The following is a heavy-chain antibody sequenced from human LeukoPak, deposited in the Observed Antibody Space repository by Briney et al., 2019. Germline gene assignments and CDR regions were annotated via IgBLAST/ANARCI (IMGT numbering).Heavy chain of an antibody. CDR1: VGSFSGYY. Sequence: SETLSLTCAVCVGSFSGYYWSWIRQPPGKGLEWIGEINHSGSTNYNSSLKSRVTISVDTSKNQFSLKLSSVTAADAAVYYCARGYYGSGSHCCHMDVWGKGTTITVS. CDR3: ARGYYGSGSHCCHMDV. D-gene: IGHD3-10*01. V-gene: IGHV4-34*01. J-gene: IGHJ6*03. CDR2: INHSGST.